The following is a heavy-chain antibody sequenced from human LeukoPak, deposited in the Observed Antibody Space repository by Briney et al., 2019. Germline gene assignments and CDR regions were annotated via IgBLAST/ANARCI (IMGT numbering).Heavy chain of an antibody. D-gene: IGHD2-15*01. CDR3: AKRSPYYFDY. V-gene: IGHV3-23*01. CDR2: IGSTGTNT. CDR1: GFTFSSYA. Sequence: GGSLRLSCAASGFTFSSYAMCWVRQAPGKGLEWVSAIGSTGTNTYYADSVKGRFTISRDNSKNTLYLQMNSLRAEDTALYYCAKRSPYYFDYWGPRTLVTVSS. J-gene: IGHJ4*02.